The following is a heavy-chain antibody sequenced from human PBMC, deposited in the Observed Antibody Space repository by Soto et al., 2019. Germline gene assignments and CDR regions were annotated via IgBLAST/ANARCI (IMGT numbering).Heavy chain of an antibody. CDR3: ARGPSLSDFWSGYYSDYYYYYGMDV. D-gene: IGHD3-3*01. J-gene: IGHJ6*02. Sequence: RASVKVSCKASGYTFTGYYMHWVQQAPGQGLEWMGRINPNSGGTNYAQKFQGRATMTRDTSISTAYMELSRLRSDDTAVYYCARGPSLSDFWSGYYSDYYYYYGMDVWGQGTTVTVSS. V-gene: IGHV1-2*06. CDR1: GYTFTGYY. CDR2: INPNSGGT.